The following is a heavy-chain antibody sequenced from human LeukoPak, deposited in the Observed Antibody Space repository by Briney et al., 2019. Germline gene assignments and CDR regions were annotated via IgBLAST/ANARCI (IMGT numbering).Heavy chain of an antibody. V-gene: IGHV3-66*01. J-gene: IGHJ4*02. CDR3: ASCPYYYYDRSLGFDY. CDR2: IYSGGST. D-gene: IGHD3-22*01. Sequence: GGSLRLSCAASGFTVSSNYMSWVRQAPGKGLEWVSVIYSGGSTYYADSVKGRFTISRGNSKNTLYLQMNSLRAEDTAVYYCASCPYYYYDRSLGFDYWGQGTLVTVSS. CDR1: GFTVSSNY.